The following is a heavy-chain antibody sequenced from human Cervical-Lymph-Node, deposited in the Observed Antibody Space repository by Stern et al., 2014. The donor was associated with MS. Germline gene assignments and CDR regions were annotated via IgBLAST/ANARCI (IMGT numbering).Heavy chain of an antibody. V-gene: IGHV1-46*02. CDR1: EYTHNNYL. J-gene: IGHJ6*02. Sequence: QDQLVQSGSEVKKPGASVKVSCKASEYTHNNYLIHWVRQAPGQRPDWMGVINPSGATNYAQKVQDRVNMTTDASTSTFYMELSRLRSEDTAVYYCAVRYCSGGRCYSVPDVWGQGTTVIVSS. CDR3: AVRYCSGGRCYSVPDV. D-gene: IGHD2-15*01. CDR2: INPSGAT.